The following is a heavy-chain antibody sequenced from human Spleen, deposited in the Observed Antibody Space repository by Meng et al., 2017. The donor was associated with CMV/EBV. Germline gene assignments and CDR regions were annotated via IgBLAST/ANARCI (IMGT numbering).Heavy chain of an antibody. D-gene: IGHD5-18*01. CDR1: GFPFSNAW. V-gene: IGHV3-7*01. Sequence: GESLKISCAASGFPFSNAWMSWVRQAPGKGLEWVANIKQDGSEKYYVDSVKGRFTISRDNAKNSLYLQMNSLRAEDTAVYYCARDQKAAMDYYYYYGMDVWGQGTTVTVSS. CDR3: ARDQKAAMDYYYYYGMDV. J-gene: IGHJ6*02. CDR2: IKQDGSEK.